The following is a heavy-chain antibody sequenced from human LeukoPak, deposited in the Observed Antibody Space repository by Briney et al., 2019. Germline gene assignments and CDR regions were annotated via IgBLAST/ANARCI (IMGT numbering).Heavy chain of an antibody. V-gene: IGHV1-18*01. J-gene: IGHJ6*02. Sequence: ASVKVSCKASDYTSINYGISWVRQAPGQGLEWMGWISVYKGDTNYAQKFQGRVTMTTDKSTSTAYMELRSLRSDDTAVYFCARDRSNSDVWGQGTTVTVSS. CDR2: ISVYKGDT. D-gene: IGHD2-15*01. CDR3: ARDRSNSDV. CDR1: DYTSINYG.